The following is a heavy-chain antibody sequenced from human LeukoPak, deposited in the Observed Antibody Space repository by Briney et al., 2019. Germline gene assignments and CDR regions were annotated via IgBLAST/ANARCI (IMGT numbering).Heavy chain of an antibody. Sequence: RASVKVSCKASGYTFTSYGISWVRQAPGQGLEWMGWISAYNGNTNYAQKLQGRVTMTTDTSTSTAYMELRSLGSDDTAVYYCARYYDFWNSMNWFDPWGQGTLVTVSS. CDR1: GYTFTSYG. V-gene: IGHV1-18*01. D-gene: IGHD3-3*01. CDR2: ISAYNGNT. CDR3: ARYYDFWNSMNWFDP. J-gene: IGHJ5*02.